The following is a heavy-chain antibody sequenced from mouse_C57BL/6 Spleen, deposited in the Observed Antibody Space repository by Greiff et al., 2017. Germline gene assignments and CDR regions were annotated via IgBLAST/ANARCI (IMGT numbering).Heavy chain of an antibody. CDR3: TSFITTVVIDY. D-gene: IGHD1-1*01. V-gene: IGHV14-1*01. CDR1: GFNIKDYY. CDR2: LDPEDGDT. J-gene: IGHJ2*01. Sequence: EVQLQQSGAELVRPGASVKLSCTASGFNIKDYYMHWVKQRPEQGLEWIGRLDPEDGDTEYAPKFQGKATMTADTSSNTAYLQLSSLTSEDTAVYYCTSFITTVVIDYWGQGTTLTVSS.